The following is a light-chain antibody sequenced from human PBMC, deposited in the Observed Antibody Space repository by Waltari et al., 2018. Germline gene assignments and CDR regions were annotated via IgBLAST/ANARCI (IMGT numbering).Light chain of an antibody. Sequence: QSALTQPASVSGSPGQSITISCTGTRSDVGGYNYVSWLQQHPGRAPKLIIYEVSHRPSGVSGRFSGSKSANTASLTISGLQTEDEADYYCTSFTGAASWVFGAGTKVTV. V-gene: IGLV2-14*01. CDR3: TSFTGAASWV. J-gene: IGLJ3*02. CDR1: RSDVGGYNY. CDR2: EVS.